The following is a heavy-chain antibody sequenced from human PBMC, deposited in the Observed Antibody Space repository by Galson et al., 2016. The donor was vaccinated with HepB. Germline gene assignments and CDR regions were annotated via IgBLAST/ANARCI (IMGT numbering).Heavy chain of an antibody. V-gene: IGHV3-33*01. CDR2: IWYDGSDK. J-gene: IGHJ4*02. CDR1: GFTFSSYG. CDR3: VRDSDRGWVGGDY. Sequence: SLRLSCAASGFTFSSYGMHWVRQAPGKGLEWVAVIWYDGSDKYYVDSVEGRFTISRDNSKSTLYLQMNSLRAEDTAVYYCVRDSDRGWVGGDYWGQGTLVTVSS. D-gene: IGHD6-19*01.